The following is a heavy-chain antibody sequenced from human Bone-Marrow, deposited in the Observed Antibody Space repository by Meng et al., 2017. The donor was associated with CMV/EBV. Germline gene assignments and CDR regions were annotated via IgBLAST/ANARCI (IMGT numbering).Heavy chain of an antibody. D-gene: IGHD2-2*02. V-gene: IGHV3-30-3*01. Sequence: GGSLRLSCAAPGFTFSSYAMHWVRQAPGKGLEWVAVISYDGSNKYYADSVKGRFTISRDNSKNTLYLQMNSLRAEDTAVYYCARERDIVVVPAAIPLFNYYYGMDVWGQGTTVTVSS. J-gene: IGHJ6*02. CDR3: ARERDIVVVPAAIPLFNYYYGMDV. CDR1: GFTFSSYA. CDR2: ISYDGSNK.